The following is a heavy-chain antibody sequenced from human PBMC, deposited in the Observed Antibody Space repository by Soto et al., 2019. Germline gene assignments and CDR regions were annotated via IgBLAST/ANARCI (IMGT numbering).Heavy chain of an antibody. V-gene: IGHV3-11*01. CDR3: ARAPALGGRRFYN. J-gene: IGHJ4*02. D-gene: IGHD3-16*01. CDR1: GFVFSPYY. Sequence: GSLMLSWTPSGFVFSPYYMDSLSQAPGKGLQWISYIIHSGSTIKYSNSFEGRFTVSRCNSNNSLFLQMNSLRAEDTARYYCARAPALGGRRFYNWGQGSRVTVSS. CDR2: IIHSGSTI.